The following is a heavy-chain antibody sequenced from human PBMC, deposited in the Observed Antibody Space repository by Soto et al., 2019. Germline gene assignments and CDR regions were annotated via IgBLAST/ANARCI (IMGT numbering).Heavy chain of an antibody. CDR1: GYTFTTYY. CDR2: INPSGGGT. Sequence: QVQLMQSGAEVKKPGASVKVSCKASGYTFTTYYMHWVRQAPGQGLEWMGIINPSGGGTNYAQKFQDRVTMTRDTSTCTVYMQLSSLRPEDTAVYYYAREGRGQPLPRNLDYWGQGTLLTVSS. CDR3: AREGRGQPLPRNLDY. D-gene: IGHD6-25*01. J-gene: IGHJ4*01. V-gene: IGHV1-46*01.